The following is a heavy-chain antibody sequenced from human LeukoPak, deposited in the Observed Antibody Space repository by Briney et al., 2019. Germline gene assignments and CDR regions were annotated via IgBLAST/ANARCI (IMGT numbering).Heavy chain of an antibody. D-gene: IGHD6-6*01. CDR3: ATSPESIAARL. CDR2: IYYSGST. CDR1: GGSISSGGYY. Sequence: SETLSLTCTVSGGSISSGGYYWSWIRQHPGKGLEWIGYIYYSGSTNYNPSLKSRVTISVDTSKNQFSLKLSSVTAADTAVYYCATSPESIAARLWGQGTLVTVSS. J-gene: IGHJ4*02. V-gene: IGHV4-61*08.